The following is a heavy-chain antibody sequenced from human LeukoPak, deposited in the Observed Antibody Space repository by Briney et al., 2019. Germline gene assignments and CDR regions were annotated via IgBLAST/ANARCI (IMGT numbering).Heavy chain of an antibody. CDR1: GGTFSSYA. CDR3: ARAGSRWGYSSNWFDP. CDR2: IIPIFGTA. V-gene: IGHV1-69*01. J-gene: IGHJ5*02. Sequence: GASVKVSCKASGGTFSSYAISWVRQAPGQGLEWMGGIIPIFGTANYAQKFQGRVTITADESTSTVYMELSSLRSEDTAVYYCARAGSRWGYSSNWFDPWGQGTLVTVSS. D-gene: IGHD6-13*01.